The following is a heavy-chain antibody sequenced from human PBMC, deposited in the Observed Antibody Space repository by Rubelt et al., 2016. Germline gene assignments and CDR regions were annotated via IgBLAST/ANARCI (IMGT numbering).Heavy chain of an antibody. V-gene: IGHV3-9*01. J-gene: IGHJ4*02. Sequence: EVQLVESGGGLVQPGRSLRLSCAASGFTFDDYAMHWVRQAPGKGLEWVSGISWNSGSIGLSYSVKGRFTISRDNAQNSLYLQMNSLRAEDTALYYCAKDRYYDSSGLVDYWGQGTLVTVSS. CDR3: AKDRYYDSSGLVDY. D-gene: IGHD3-22*01. CDR1: GFTFDDYA. CDR2: ISWNSGSI.